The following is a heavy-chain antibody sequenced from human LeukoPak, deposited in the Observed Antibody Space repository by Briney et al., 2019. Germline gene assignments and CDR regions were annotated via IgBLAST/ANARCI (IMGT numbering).Heavy chain of an antibody. D-gene: IGHD3-22*01. Sequence: GGSLRLSCAASGFTFSSYGMNWVRQAPGKGLEWVSTISGSGGSTYYADSVKGRFTISRDNAKNSLYLQMNSLRAEDTAVYYCARYYYDSSRMDVWGKGPTVTISS. CDR3: ARYYYDSSRMDV. CDR1: GFTFSSYG. CDR2: ISGSGGST. J-gene: IGHJ6*04. V-gene: IGHV3-23*01.